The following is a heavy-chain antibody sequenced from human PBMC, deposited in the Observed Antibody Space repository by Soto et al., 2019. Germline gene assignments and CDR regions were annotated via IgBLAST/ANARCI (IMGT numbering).Heavy chain of an antibody. CDR3: AKDLRSTAWYSISFFDY. Sequence: GGSLRLSCAASGFTFNDHSMHWVRQAPGKGLEWVSGISWNGGSRGYADSVQGRFTISRDNAKNSLYLQMNSLKPEDTALYYCAKDLRSTAWYSISFFDYWGQGAMVTVSS. D-gene: IGHD6-13*01. J-gene: IGHJ4*02. CDR1: GFTFNDHS. V-gene: IGHV3-9*01. CDR2: ISWNGGSR.